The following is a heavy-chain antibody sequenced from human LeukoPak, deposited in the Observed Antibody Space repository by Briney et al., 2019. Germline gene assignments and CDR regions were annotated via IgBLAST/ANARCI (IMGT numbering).Heavy chain of an antibody. D-gene: IGHD6-19*01. CDR2: IYYSGST. CDR1: GGSISSSGDY. CDR3: AREMEQWGDYYYYYMDV. Sequence: SETLSLTCTVSGGSISSSGDYWGWIRQPPGKGLEWIGNIYYSGSTYYSPSLKSRVTIAVDTSKNQFSLKLSSVTAADTAVYYCAREMEQWGDYYYYYMDVWGKGTTVTVSS. J-gene: IGHJ6*03. V-gene: IGHV4-39*02.